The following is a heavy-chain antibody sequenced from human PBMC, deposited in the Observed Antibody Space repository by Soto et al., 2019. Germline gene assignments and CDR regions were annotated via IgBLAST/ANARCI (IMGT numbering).Heavy chain of an antibody. CDR3: ARANGGYCTGSGCYALDH. J-gene: IGHJ4*02. Sequence: PGGSLRLSCAASGFTFSAYSMYWVHRAPGKGLEWVAVTSYDGIGGYYADSVKGRFTISRDNSKSTLYLQMNSLRPEDTAVYYCARANGGYCTGSGCYALDHWGQGTLVTVSS. CDR1: GFTFSAYS. V-gene: IGHV3-30-3*01. D-gene: IGHD2-8*02. CDR2: TSYDGIGG.